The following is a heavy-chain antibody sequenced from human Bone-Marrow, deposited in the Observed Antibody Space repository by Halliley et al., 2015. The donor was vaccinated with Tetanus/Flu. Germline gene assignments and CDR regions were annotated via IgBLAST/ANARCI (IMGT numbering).Heavy chain of an antibody. CDR1: GFPFFGYT. D-gene: IGHD2-15*01. CDR2: IYSGGDT. CDR3: ARPRRYWRSGHCDQALVY. Sequence: SLRLSCEASGFPFFGYTMNWVRQAPGKGLEWVSDIYSGGDTYYAEPMEGRFTISRDNSKNTVYLQMSRLRVEATAVYYCARPRRYWRSGHCDQALVYRGQGALVVVSS. V-gene: IGHV3-66*04. J-gene: IGHJ4*02.